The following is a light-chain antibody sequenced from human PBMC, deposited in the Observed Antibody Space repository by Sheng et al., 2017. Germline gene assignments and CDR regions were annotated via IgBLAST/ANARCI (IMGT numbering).Light chain of an antibody. CDR2: GAS. Sequence: EIVMTQSSATLSVSPGERATLSCGASQSVSSNLAWYQQKLGQSPRLLIYGASTRATGIPARFSGSGSGTEFTLTISSLQSEDFAVYYCQQYDNWPITFGPGTKVDIK. CDR3: QQYDNWPIT. CDR1: QSVSSN. V-gene: IGKV3-15*01. J-gene: IGKJ3*01.